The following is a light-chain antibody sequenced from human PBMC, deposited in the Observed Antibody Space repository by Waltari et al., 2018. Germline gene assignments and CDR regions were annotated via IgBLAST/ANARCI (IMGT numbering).Light chain of an antibody. CDR2: EAS. J-gene: IGKJ1*01. Sequence: EIMLTQSPGTLSLSPGEKATLSCRASQSISKYLAWYQQKPGQAPRLLIYEASIRATGIPDSFSGSGYVTDFSLTIIRLDPEDYAVYYCQKYGSLPATFGRGTKVEIK. CDR1: QSISKY. CDR3: QKYGSLPAT. V-gene: IGKV3-20*01.